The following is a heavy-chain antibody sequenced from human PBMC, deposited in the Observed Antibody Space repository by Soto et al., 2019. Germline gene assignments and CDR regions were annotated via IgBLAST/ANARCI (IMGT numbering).Heavy chain of an antibody. CDR2: ISAYNGNT. CDR1: GYTFTSYG. V-gene: IGHV1-18*04. Sequence: QVQLVQSGAEVKKPGASVKVSCKASGYTFTSYGISWVRQAPGQGLEWMGWISAYNGNTNYAQKFQGRVTMTRDTSISTAYMELSRLRSDDTAVYYCASTVGAGEDAFDIWGQGTMVTVSS. CDR3: ASTVGAGEDAFDI. J-gene: IGHJ3*02. D-gene: IGHD1-26*01.